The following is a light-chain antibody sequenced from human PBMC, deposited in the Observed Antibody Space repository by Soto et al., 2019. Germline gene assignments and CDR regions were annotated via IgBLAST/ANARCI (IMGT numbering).Light chain of an antibody. V-gene: IGKV3-20*01. Sequence: ENVLTQSPGTLSLSPGERATLSCRASQSVSSSFLAWYQQKPGQAPRLLIYGGSSRATGIPDRFSGSGSGTDFTLTISRLEPEDFAVYFCQQYGNSPLTFGGGTKVEIK. CDR1: QSVSSSF. CDR2: GGS. J-gene: IGKJ4*01. CDR3: QQYGNSPLT.